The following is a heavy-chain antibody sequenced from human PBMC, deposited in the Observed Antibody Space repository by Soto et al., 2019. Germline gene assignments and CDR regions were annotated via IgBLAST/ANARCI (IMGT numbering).Heavy chain of an antibody. D-gene: IGHD6-19*01. Sequence: GXSVKVSCKASGYTFTSYYMHWVRQAPGRGLEWMGIINPSGGSTSYAQKFQGRVTMTRDTSTSTVYMELSSLRSEETAVYYYARDAKYSSGWYYFDYWGQGTLVTVSS. CDR3: ARDAKYSSGWYYFDY. CDR1: GYTFTSYY. CDR2: INPSGGST. V-gene: IGHV1-46*01. J-gene: IGHJ4*02.